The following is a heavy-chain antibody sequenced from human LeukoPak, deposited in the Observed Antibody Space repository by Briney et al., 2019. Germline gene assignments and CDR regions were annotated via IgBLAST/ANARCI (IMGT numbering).Heavy chain of an antibody. Sequence: GGSLRLSCAASGFTFDDYAMHWVRQAPGKGLEGVSLISGDGGSTYYADSVKGRFTISRDNSKNSLYLQMNSLRTEDTALYYCAKVPGTAMVWPYYFDYWGQGTLVTVSS. CDR3: AKVPGTAMVWPYYFDY. CDR2: ISGDGGST. J-gene: IGHJ4*02. V-gene: IGHV3-43*02. CDR1: GFTFDDYA. D-gene: IGHD5-18*01.